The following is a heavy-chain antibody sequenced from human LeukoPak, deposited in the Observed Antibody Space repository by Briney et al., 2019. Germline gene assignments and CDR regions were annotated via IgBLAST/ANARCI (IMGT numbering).Heavy chain of an antibody. D-gene: IGHD3-16*02. J-gene: IGHJ2*01. CDR2: IYTSGST. CDR3: ARGGIVGYFDL. V-gene: IGHV4-61*02. Sequence: PSQTLSLTCTVSGGSISSGSYFWSWIRQPAGKGLEIGRIYTSGSTNYNPSLKSRVTISVDTSKNQFSLKLSSVTAADTAVYYCARGGIVGYFDLWGRGTLVTVSS. CDR1: GGSISSGSYF.